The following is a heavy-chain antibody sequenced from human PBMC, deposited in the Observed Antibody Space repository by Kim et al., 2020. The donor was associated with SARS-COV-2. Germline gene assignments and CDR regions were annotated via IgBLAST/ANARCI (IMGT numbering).Heavy chain of an antibody. CDR3: ARDNLEWLRSLPFYYYYGMDV. V-gene: IGHV3-7*03. CDR1: GFTFSSYW. J-gene: IGHJ6*02. D-gene: IGHD5-12*01. Sequence: GGSLRLSCAASGFTFSSYWMSWVRQAPGKGLEWVANIKQDGSEKYYVDPVKGRFTISRDNAKNSLYLQMNSLRAEDTAVYYCARDNLEWLRSLPFYYYYGMDVWGQGTTVTVSS. CDR2: IKQDGSEK.